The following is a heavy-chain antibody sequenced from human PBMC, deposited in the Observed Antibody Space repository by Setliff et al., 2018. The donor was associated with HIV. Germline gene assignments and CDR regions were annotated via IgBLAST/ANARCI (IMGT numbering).Heavy chain of an antibody. J-gene: IGHJ5*01. Sequence: ASVKVSCKASGYTFTSYYMHWVRQAPGQGLEWMGIINPSGGSTSYAQKFQGRVTMTRDTSTSTVYMELSSLKSEDTAVYYCARVRCSGANCFNWFDFWGQGTPVTVSS. CDR1: GYTFTSYY. D-gene: IGHD2-15*01. CDR3: ARVRCSGANCFNWFDF. V-gene: IGHV1-46*01. CDR2: INPSGGST.